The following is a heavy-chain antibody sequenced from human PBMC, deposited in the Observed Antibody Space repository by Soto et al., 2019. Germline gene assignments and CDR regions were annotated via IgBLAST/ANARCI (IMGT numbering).Heavy chain of an antibody. J-gene: IGHJ5*02. CDR2: HYSGGST. Sequence: LRLSCAIPGFSVSSNYLSWVRQAPGKGLEWVSVHYSGGSTYYADSVQDRITISRDKSNNTLYLQMRRVRAEDTAVYFCARHRHPRGTVGATSPLDPWGQGTQVTVSS. D-gene: IGHD1-26*01. V-gene: IGHV3-53*01. CDR3: ARHRHPRGTVGATSPLDP. CDR1: GFSVSSNY.